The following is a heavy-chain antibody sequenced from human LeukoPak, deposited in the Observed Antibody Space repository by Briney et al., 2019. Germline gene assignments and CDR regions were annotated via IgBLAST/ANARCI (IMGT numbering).Heavy chain of an antibody. CDR1: GGSISSSSYY. V-gene: IGHV4-39*01. CDR3: ARQPLNSDIVVVPAAIDY. J-gene: IGHJ4*02. Sequence: SETLSLTCTVSGGSISSSSYYWGWIRQPPGKGLEWIGSIYYSGSTYYNPSLKSRVTISVDTSKNQFSLKLSSVTAADTAVYYCARQPLNSDIVVVPAAIDYWGQGTLATVSS. D-gene: IGHD2-2*01. CDR2: IYYSGST.